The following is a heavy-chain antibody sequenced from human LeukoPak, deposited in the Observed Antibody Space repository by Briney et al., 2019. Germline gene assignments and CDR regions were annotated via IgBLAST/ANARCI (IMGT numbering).Heavy chain of an antibody. CDR2: IYYTGST. CDR1: GGSISNYH. J-gene: IGHJ6*02. Sequence: SETLSLTCSVSGGSISNYHWSWIRQPPGKGLEWVGYIYYTGSTTYNPSLKSRVTISVDTSKDQFSLKLTSVTAADTAVYFCARLGAVADTYYYYALDVWGPGTTVAVSS. CDR3: ARLGAVADTYYYYALDV. V-gene: IGHV4-59*08. D-gene: IGHD6-19*01.